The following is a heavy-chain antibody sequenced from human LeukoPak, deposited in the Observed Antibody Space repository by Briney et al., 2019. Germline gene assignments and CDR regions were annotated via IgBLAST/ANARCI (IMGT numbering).Heavy chain of an antibody. V-gene: IGHV4-4*07. D-gene: IGHD1-26*01. CDR2: VYSSGST. Sequence: SETLSLTCTVSGGSMSDYYWIWIRQPAGKGLEWIGRVYSSGSTNYNPSLNSRVTVSIDTSKNQFSLKLSSVTAADTAVYYCARVGGGAFGIWGQGTAVTVSS. CDR3: ARVGGGAFGI. J-gene: IGHJ3*02. CDR1: GGSMSDYY.